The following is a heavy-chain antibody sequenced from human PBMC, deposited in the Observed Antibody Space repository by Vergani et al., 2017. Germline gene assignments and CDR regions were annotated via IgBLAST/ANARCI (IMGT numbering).Heavy chain of an antibody. CDR3: ARVRQRKVVTAIRVADAFDI. V-gene: IGHV3-23*01. CDR1: GFTFSSYA. CDR2: ISGSGGST. Sequence: EVQLLESGGGLVQPGGSLRLSCAASGFTFSSYAMSWVRQAPGKGLEWVSAISGSGGSTYYADSVKGRFTISRDNSKNTLYLQMNSLRAEDTAVYYCARVRQRKVVTAIRVADAFDIWGQGTMVTVSS. J-gene: IGHJ3*02. D-gene: IGHD2-21*02.